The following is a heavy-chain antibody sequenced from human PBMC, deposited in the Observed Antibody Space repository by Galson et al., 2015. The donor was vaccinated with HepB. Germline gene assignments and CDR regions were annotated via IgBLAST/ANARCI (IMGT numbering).Heavy chain of an antibody. J-gene: IGHJ3*02. D-gene: IGHD2-15*01. CDR1: GFTFSSYA. Sequence: SLRLSCAASGFTFSSYAMHWVRQAPGKGLEWVAVISYDGSNKYYADSVKGRFTISRDNSKNTLYLQMNSLRAEDTAVYYCARGEDIVVVVAATPDAWAFDIWGQGTMVTVSS. CDR2: ISYDGSNK. CDR3: ARGEDIVVVVAATPDAWAFDI. V-gene: IGHV3-30*04.